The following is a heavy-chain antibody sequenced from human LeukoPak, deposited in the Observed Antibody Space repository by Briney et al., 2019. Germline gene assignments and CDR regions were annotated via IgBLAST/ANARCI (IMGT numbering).Heavy chain of an antibody. CDR1: GGSISSSSYY. Sequence: SETLSLTCTVSGGSISSSSYYWGWIRQPPGKGLEWIGSIYYSGSTYYNPSLKSRVTISVDTSKNQFSLKLSSVTAADTAVYYCARLETLYYYDTADAFDIWGQGTMVTVSS. CDR2: IYYSGST. CDR3: ARLETLYYYDTADAFDI. D-gene: IGHD3-22*01. V-gene: IGHV4-39*01. J-gene: IGHJ3*02.